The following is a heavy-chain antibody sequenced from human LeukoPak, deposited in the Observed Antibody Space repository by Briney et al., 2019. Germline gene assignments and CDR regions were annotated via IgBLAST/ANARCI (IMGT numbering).Heavy chain of an antibody. CDR1: GFTVSSNY. J-gene: IGHJ4*02. CDR3: ARARGIAAAGQRGYFDY. Sequence: PGGSLRLSCAASGFTVSSNYMSWVRQAAGKGLEWVSVIYSGGSTYYADSVKGRFTISRDNSKNTLYLQMNSLRAEDTAVYYCARARGIAAAGQRGYFDYWGQGTLVTVSS. D-gene: IGHD6-13*01. CDR2: IYSGGST. V-gene: IGHV3-66*01.